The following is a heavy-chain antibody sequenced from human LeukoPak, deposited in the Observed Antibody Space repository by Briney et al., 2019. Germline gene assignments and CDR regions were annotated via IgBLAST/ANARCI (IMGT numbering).Heavy chain of an antibody. CDR2: ISSNGGST. CDR3: ARGPPDFWSGYYEGHFDY. CDR1: GFTFGSYA. Sequence: GGSLRLSCAASGFTFGSYAMHWVRQAPGKGLEYVSAISSNGGSTYYANSVKGRFTISRDNSKNTLYLQMGSLRAEDMAVYYCARGPPDFWSGYYEGHFDYWGQGTLVTVSS. J-gene: IGHJ4*02. D-gene: IGHD3-3*01. V-gene: IGHV3-64*01.